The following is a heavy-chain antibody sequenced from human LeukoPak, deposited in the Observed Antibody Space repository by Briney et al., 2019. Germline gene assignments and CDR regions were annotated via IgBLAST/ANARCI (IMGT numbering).Heavy chain of an antibody. D-gene: IGHD6-19*01. J-gene: IGHJ4*02. Sequence: GASVTVSFTSSAYTFSVYYMHWVRQAPGQGLEWMGWINPKSGVTNYAQKFQGRVTMTWDTSINTTFMELSRLRSDDTAVYYCARRIAVAGSPVYYFDYWGQGTLVTVSS. CDR3: ARRIAVAGSPVYYFDY. CDR2: INPKSGVT. CDR1: AYTFSVYY. V-gene: IGHV1-2*02.